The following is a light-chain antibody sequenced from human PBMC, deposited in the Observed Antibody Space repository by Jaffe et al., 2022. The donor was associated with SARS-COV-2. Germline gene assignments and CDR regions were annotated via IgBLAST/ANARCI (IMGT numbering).Light chain of an antibody. CDR3: HRYGNSPQT. V-gene: IGKV3-20*01. CDR2: ATS. Sequence: VLTQSPGTLSLSPGETATLSCRASQAIATSYLAWYQQKPGQAPRLLIYATSTRAKGIPDRFSGSGSGADFTLTISRLEPEDFAVYYCHRYGNSPQTFGQGTKVEIK. J-gene: IGKJ1*01. CDR1: QAIATSY.